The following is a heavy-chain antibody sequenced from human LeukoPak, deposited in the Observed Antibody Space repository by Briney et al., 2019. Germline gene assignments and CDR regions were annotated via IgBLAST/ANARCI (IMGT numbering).Heavy chain of an antibody. J-gene: IGHJ5*02. Sequence: ASVKVSCKASGYTFISYGISWVRQAPGQGLEWMGWISAYNGNTNYAQKLQGRVTMTTDPSTSTAYMELRSLRSDDMAVYYCARDNGPRVVDGWFDPWGQGTLVTVSS. D-gene: IGHD3-3*01. CDR2: ISAYNGNT. CDR3: ARDNGPRVVDGWFDP. CDR1: GYTFISYG. V-gene: IGHV1-18*03.